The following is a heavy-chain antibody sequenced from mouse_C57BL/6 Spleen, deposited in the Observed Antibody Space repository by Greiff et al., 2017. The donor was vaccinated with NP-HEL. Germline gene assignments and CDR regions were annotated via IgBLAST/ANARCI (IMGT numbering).Heavy chain of an antibody. D-gene: IGHD1-1*01. J-gene: IGHJ4*01. CDR2: IWSGGST. CDR1: GFSLTSYG. V-gene: IGHV2-2*01. CDR3: ARRTTVVASYYAMDY. Sequence: VKLVESGPGLVQPSQSLSITCTVSGFSLTSYGVHWVRQSPGKGLEWLGVIWSGGSTDNNAAFISRLSISKDNSKSQVFFKMNSLQADDTSIYYCARRTTVVASYYAMDYWGQGTSVTVSS.